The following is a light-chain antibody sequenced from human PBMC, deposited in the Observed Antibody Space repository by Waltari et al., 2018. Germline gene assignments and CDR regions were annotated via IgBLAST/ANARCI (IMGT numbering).Light chain of an antibody. Sequence: DIVMTQSPDSLAVSLGERAPNNCKSSQSVLYSSNNKNYLAWYQQKPGQPPKLLIYWASTRESGVPDRFSGSGSGTDFTLTISSLQAEDVAVYYCQQYYSTLWTFGQGTKVEIK. CDR1: QSVLYSSNNKNY. J-gene: IGKJ1*01. CDR2: WAS. V-gene: IGKV4-1*01. CDR3: QQYYSTLWT.